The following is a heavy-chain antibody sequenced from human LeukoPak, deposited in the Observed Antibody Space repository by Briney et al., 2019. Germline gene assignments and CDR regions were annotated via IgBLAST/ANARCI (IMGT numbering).Heavy chain of an antibody. D-gene: IGHD2-2*02. CDR2: IYYSGST. Sequence: KPSQTLSLTCTVSGGSISSGDYYWSWIRQPPGKRLEWIGYIYYSGSTYYNPSLKSRVTISVDTSKNQFSLKLSSVTAADTAVYYCARVLRGPAAIGNNWFDPWGQGTLVTVSS. J-gene: IGHJ5*02. CDR1: GGSISSGDYY. CDR3: ARVLRGPAAIGNNWFDP. V-gene: IGHV4-30-4*08.